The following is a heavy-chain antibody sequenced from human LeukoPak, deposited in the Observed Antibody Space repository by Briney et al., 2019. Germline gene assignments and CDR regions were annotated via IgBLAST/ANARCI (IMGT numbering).Heavy chain of an antibody. CDR3: AKGGASVTRYVDY. V-gene: IGHV3-7*01. D-gene: IGHD4-17*01. Sequence: GGSLRLSCAASGFTFSDYWMTWVRQAPGKGLEWVANINQDGSEKYYVDSVKGRFTVSRDNAKNSLYLQMNSLRPEDTAVYYCAKGGASVTRYVDYWGQGTLVTVSS. CDR2: INQDGSEK. CDR1: GFTFSDYW. J-gene: IGHJ4*02.